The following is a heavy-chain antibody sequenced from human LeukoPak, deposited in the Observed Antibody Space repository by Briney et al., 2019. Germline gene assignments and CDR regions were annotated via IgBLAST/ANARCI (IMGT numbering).Heavy chain of an antibody. J-gene: IGHJ4*02. Sequence: GGSLRLSCAASGFTFSSYSMNWVRQAPGKGLEWVSSISSSSSYIYYADSVKGRFTISRDNAKNSLYLQMNSLRAEDTAVYYCAADYGGNSVFDYWGQGTLVTVPS. V-gene: IGHV3-21*01. CDR2: ISSSSSYI. CDR1: GFTFSSYS. D-gene: IGHD4-23*01. CDR3: AADYGGNSVFDY.